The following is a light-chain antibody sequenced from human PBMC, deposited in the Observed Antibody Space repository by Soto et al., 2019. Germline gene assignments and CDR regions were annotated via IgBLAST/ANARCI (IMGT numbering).Light chain of an antibody. V-gene: IGKV3D-20*02. CDR2: GAS. CDR3: QLRSNWPIP. Sequence: ILLTQTTRTLSLSLGEIATLSFKASQSVSNNYLAWYQQKPGQAPRLVIYGASSRPTDIPARFSGSGSGTDFTLTICSLEPEDFALYYCQLRSNWPIPFAQGTRLEVK. CDR1: QSVSNNY. J-gene: IGKJ5*01.